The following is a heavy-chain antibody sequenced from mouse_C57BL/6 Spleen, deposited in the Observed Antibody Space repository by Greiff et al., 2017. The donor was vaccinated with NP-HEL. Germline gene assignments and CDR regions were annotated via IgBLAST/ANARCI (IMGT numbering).Heavy chain of an antibody. CDR1: GFTFSSYT. J-gene: IGHJ2*01. CDR2: ISGGGGNT. D-gene: IGHD1-1*01. V-gene: IGHV5-9*01. Sequence: EVQVEESGGGLVKPGGSLKLSCAASGFTFSSYTMSWVRQTPEKRLEWVATISGGGGNTYYPDSVKGRFPISRDNAKNTLYLQMSSLRSEDTALYYCARHTTVVVEYWGKGTTLTVAS. CDR3: ARHTTVVVEY.